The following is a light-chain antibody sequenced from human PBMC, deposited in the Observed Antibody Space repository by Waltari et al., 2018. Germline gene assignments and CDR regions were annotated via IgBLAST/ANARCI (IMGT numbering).Light chain of an antibody. Sequence: QPASISCKSSQTLLHSDGNTFLFWYMQKPGQSPHLLIYDVSSRFSGVPDRFSGSGSGTDFTLKISRVEAEDTGVYYCMQGVHLPLTFGGGTKVEI. J-gene: IGKJ4*01. CDR3: MQGVHLPLT. V-gene: IGKV2-29*02. CDR1: QTLLHSDGNTF. CDR2: DVS.